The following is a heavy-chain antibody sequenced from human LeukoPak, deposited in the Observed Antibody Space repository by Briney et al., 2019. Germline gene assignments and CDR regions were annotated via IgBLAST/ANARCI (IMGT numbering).Heavy chain of an antibody. CDR3: ATYCSSTSCPALDM. CDR1: GYTFTSYY. V-gene: IGHV1-24*01. CDR2: FDPEDGET. D-gene: IGHD2-2*01. Sequence: GASVKVSCKASGYTFTSYYLHWVRQAPGKGLEWMGGFDPEDGETIYAQKFQGRVTMTEDTSTDTAYMELSSLRSEDTAVYYCATYCSSTSCPALDMWGQGTLVTVSS. J-gene: IGHJ4*02.